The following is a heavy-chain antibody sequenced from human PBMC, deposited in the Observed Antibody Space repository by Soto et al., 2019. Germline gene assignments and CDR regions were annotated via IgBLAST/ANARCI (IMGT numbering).Heavy chain of an antibody. V-gene: IGHV6-1*01. Sequence: SQTLSLTCAISGDSVSSNSAAWNWIRQSPSRGLEWLGRTYYRSKWYNDYAVSVKRRITINPDTSKNQFSLQLNSVTPEDTAVYFCARTLSSSAENWFDPWGQGTLVTVSS. CDR2: TYYRSKWYN. CDR1: GDSVSSNSAA. CDR3: ARTLSSSAENWFDP. J-gene: IGHJ5*02. D-gene: IGHD6-6*01.